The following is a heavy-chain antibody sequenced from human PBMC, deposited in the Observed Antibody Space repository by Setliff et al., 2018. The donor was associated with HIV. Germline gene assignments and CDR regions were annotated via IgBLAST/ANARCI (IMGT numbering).Heavy chain of an antibody. D-gene: IGHD5-12*01. CDR3: VKSQWLRFDVFDV. CDR1: GFTFSTYW. CDR2: IKQDGNEE. V-gene: IGHV3-7*05. Sequence: GSLRLSCSASGFTFSTYWMSWVRQPPGKGLEWVANIKQDGNEEDYLDSVKGRFTISRDNAKNSLYLHVNSLRAEDSAVYYCVKSQWLRFDVFDVWGQGTMVTVSS. J-gene: IGHJ3*01.